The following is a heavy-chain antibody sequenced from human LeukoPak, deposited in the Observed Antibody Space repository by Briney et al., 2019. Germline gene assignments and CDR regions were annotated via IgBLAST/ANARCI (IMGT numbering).Heavy chain of an antibody. CDR3: GADNWNYRIDY. CDR1: GFTFSSYA. Sequence: SGGSLRLSCAASGFTFSSYAMGWVRQAPGKGLEWVSAISGSGGSTYYADSVKGRFTISRDISKNTLYLQMNSLRAEDTAVYYCGADNWNYRIDYWGQGTLVTVSS. V-gene: IGHV3-23*01. D-gene: IGHD1-7*01. CDR2: ISGSGGST. J-gene: IGHJ4*02.